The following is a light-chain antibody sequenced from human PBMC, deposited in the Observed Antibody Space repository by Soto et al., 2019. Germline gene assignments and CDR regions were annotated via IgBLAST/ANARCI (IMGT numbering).Light chain of an antibody. Sequence: QSALTQPPSASGSPGQSVTISCTGISSDVGGYNYVSWYQQHPGKAPKLMIYEVTKRPSGVPDRFSGSRSGDTASLTVSGQQAEDEADYYCSSYAGSDNVLFGGGTKLTVL. CDR2: EVT. V-gene: IGLV2-8*01. J-gene: IGLJ2*01. CDR3: SSYAGSDNVL. CDR1: SSDVGGYNY.